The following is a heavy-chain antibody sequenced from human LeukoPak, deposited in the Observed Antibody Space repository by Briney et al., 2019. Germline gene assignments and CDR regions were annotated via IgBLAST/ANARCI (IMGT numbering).Heavy chain of an antibody. J-gene: IGHJ4*02. D-gene: IGHD3-10*01. V-gene: IGHV3-30*18. CDR2: ISYDGSNK. CDR3: AKAGFPFDY. Sequence: PGGSLRLSCAASGFTFSSYGMHWVRQAPGKGLEWVAVISYDGSNKYYADSVKGRFTISRDNSKNTLYLQMNSLRAEDTAVYYCAKAGFPFDYWGQGTLVTVSS. CDR1: GFTFSSYG.